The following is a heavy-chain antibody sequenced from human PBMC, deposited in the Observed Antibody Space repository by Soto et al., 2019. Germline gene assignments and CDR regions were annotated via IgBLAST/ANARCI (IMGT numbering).Heavy chain of an antibody. CDR3: ARDPKTSGGQHWAFNYFAS. CDR1: GFSFSISP. V-gene: IGHV3-30-3*01. Sequence: QVQLVESGGGVVQPGRSLRLSCAASGFSFSISPMHWVRQAPGKGPEWVALISYDGTNKFYADSVKGRFTISRDKSKSTLYLQVDSLRPEDAAVYYCARDPKTSGGQHWAFNYFASWGQGTLVTVSS. D-gene: IGHD7-27*01. CDR2: ISYDGTNK. J-gene: IGHJ4*02.